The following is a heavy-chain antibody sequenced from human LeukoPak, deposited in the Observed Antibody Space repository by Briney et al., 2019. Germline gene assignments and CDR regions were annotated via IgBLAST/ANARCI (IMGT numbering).Heavy chain of an antibody. CDR1: GFTISGYA. CDR3: ARQIPGSGQGFDS. J-gene: IGHJ5*01. Sequence: GGSLRLSCTASGFTISGYAMSWVRQTPGKGLEWVSAINGGGGNTYYTDSVKGRFTISRDNSKNSLNLQMNSLRVDDTAVFYCARQIPGSGQGFDSWGQGTLVTVSS. D-gene: IGHD3-10*01. CDR2: INGGGGNT. V-gene: IGHV3-23*01.